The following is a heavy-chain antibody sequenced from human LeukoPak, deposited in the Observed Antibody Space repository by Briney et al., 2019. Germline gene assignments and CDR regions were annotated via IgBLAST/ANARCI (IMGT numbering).Heavy chain of an antibody. V-gene: IGHV3-48*01. J-gene: IGHJ3*02. CDR1: GFSFSKNT. D-gene: IGHD1-26*01. CDR3: ARDGTWGDAFDI. CDR2: ISSTSSTI. Sequence: PGGSLRLSCAASGFSFSKNTINWVRQAPGKGLEWVSFISSTSSTIDYADSVKGRFTVSRDNAKNSVYLQMNRLRVEDTAVYYCARDGTWGDAFDIWGQGTMVTVSS.